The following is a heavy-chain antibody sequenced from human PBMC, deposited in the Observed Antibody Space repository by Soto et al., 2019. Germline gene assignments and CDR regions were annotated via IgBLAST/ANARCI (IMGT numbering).Heavy chain of an antibody. CDR3: VRVGHTAMVPLVDY. CDR1: GYTFTSYG. V-gene: IGHV1-18*01. Sequence: VASVKVSCKASGYTFTSYGISWVRQAPGQGLEWMGWISAYNGNTNYAQKLQGRVTMTTDTSTSTAYMELRSLRSDDTAVYYCVRVGHTAMVPLVDYWGQRSMDTVSS. J-gene: IGHJ4*02. CDR2: ISAYNGNT. D-gene: IGHD5-18*01.